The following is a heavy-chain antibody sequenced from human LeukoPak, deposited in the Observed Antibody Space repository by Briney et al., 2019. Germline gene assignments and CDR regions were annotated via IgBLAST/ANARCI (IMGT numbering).Heavy chain of an antibody. V-gene: IGHV3-7*04. D-gene: IGHD3-9*01. Sequence: GGSLRLSCAASGFTLSTYWMSWVRQAPGKGLEWVANIKRDGSEKYSVDSVKGRFTISRENAKNSLQLQMNSLRAEDTAVYYCARLRYFDGLLPDFDFWGQGTLVTVS. J-gene: IGHJ4*02. CDR2: IKRDGSEK. CDR1: GFTLSTYW. CDR3: ARLRYFDGLLPDFDF.